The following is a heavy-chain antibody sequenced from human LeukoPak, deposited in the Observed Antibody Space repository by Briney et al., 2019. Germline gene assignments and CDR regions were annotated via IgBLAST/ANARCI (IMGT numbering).Heavy chain of an antibody. D-gene: IGHD1-26*01. V-gene: IGHV3-53*01. CDR3: ARIEWERLGRAFDI. CDR1: GFTVSDNY. Sequence: PGGSLRLSCAASGFTVSDNYMTWARQAPGKGLEWVSSIYNTGATHYAESVKGRFTISRDNSKNTLFLQMNSLRAEDMAVYYCARIEWERLGRAFDIWGQGTMVTVSS. J-gene: IGHJ3*02. CDR2: IYNTGAT.